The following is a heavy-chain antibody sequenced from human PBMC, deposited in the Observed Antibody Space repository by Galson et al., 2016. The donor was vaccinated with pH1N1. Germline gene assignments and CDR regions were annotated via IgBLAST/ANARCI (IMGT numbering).Heavy chain of an antibody. CDR2: IGTTGINI. Sequence: SLRLSCAASGFTFSRHTMHWVRQAPGKGLQYVSVIGTTGINIFYEDSVRDRFTVSRDNVRYTLHLQMDSLRTEDTAIYYCARDNGYYTDFDYWSQGTLVTVSP. CDR1: GFTFSRHT. D-gene: IGHD5-18*01. V-gene: IGHV3-64*02. CDR3: ARDNGYYTDFDY. J-gene: IGHJ4*02.